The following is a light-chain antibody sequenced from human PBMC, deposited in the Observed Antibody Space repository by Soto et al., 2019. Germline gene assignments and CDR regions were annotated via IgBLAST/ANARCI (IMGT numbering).Light chain of an antibody. CDR1: QGISNY. V-gene: IGKV1-27*01. CDR2: GAS. J-gene: IGKJ1*01. Sequence: DIQMTQSPSSLSASVGDRVTITCRASQGISNYLAWYQQKPGKVPKLLIYGASTWQSGVPSRFSGSGSGTEFTLTISSLQPEDVATYYCQKYNSAPPTFGQGTKVEIK. CDR3: QKYNSAPPT.